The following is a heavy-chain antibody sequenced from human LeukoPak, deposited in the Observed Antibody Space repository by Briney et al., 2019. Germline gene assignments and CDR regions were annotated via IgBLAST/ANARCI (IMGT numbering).Heavy chain of an antibody. J-gene: IGHJ5*02. D-gene: IGHD6-6*01. CDR3: AKDHSPEYSSSGWFDP. V-gene: IGHV3-21*04. CDR1: GFTFSSYS. CDR2: ISSSSSYI. Sequence: ESGGSLRLSCAASGFTFSSYSMNWVRQAPGKGLEWVSSISSSSSYIYYADSVKGRFTISRDNAKNSLYLQMNSLRAEVTALYYCAKDHSPEYSSSGWFDPWGQGTLVTVSS.